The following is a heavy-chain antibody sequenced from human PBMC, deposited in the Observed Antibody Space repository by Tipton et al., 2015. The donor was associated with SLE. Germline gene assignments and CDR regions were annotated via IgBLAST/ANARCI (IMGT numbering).Heavy chain of an antibody. CDR3: AKDPRTIVGAQVDY. V-gene: IGHV3-30*18. Sequence: SLRLSCAASGFTFSSYGMHWVRQAPGKGLEWVAVISYDGSNKYYADSVKGRFTISRDNSKNTLYLQMNSLRAEDTAVYYCAKDPRTIVGAQVDYWGQGTLVTASS. CDR1: GFTFSSYG. D-gene: IGHD1-26*01. CDR2: ISYDGSNK. J-gene: IGHJ4*02.